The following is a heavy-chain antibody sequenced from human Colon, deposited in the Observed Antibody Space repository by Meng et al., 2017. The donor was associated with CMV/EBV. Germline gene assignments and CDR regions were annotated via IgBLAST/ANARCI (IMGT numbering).Heavy chain of an antibody. Sequence: GESLKISCAASGFIFSNYWMHWVRQAPGKGLEWVSSISSSDSYIYYADSVKGRFTISRDNAKNSLYLQMNSLRAEDTAVYYCVRDSSGYYYFDFWGQGTLVTVSS. V-gene: IGHV3-21*01. CDR3: VRDSSGYYYFDF. J-gene: IGHJ4*02. CDR2: ISSSDSYI. D-gene: IGHD3-22*01. CDR1: GFIFSNYW.